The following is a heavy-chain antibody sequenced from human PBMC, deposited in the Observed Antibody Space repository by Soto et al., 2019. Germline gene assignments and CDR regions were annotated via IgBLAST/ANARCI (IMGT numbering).Heavy chain of an antibody. J-gene: IGHJ4*02. CDR2: INAGNGNT. CDR3: VKGEYYYDSSGYYPFDY. D-gene: IGHD3-22*01. CDR1: GYTFTNYA. Sequence: ASVKASGKASGYTFTNYAMHCVRQAPGQRLEWMGWINAGNGNTKYSQKFQGRVTITRDTSASTAYMELSSLRAEDTAVYYCVKGEYYYDSSGYYPFDYWGQGTLVTVSS. V-gene: IGHV1-3*01.